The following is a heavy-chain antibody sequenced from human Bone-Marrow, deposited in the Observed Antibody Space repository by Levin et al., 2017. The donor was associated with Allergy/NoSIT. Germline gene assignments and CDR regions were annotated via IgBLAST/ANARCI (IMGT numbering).Heavy chain of an antibody. D-gene: IGHD3-10*01. Sequence: GGSLRLSCAASGFTFDDYAMHWVRQAPGKGLEWVSGISWNSGSIGYADSVKGRFTISRDNAKNSLYLQMNSLRAEDTALYYCVLITMVREPRVPFDYWGEGTLVTVSS. J-gene: IGHJ4*02. CDR2: ISWNSGSI. V-gene: IGHV3-9*01. CDR1: GFTFDDYA. CDR3: VLITMVREPRVPFDY.